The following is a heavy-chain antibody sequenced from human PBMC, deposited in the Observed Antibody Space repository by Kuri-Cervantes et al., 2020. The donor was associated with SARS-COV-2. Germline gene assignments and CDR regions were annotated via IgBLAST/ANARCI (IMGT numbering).Heavy chain of an antibody. CDR3: TKADLASYYNYCGMDV. CDR2: ISGSGGST. D-gene: IGHD5-12*01. Sequence: GGSLRLSCAASGFTFSSYAMSWVRQAPGKGLEWVSAISGSGGSTYYADSVKGRFTISRDNSKNTLYLQMNSLRAEDTAVYYCTKADLASYYNYCGMDVWGQGTTVTVSS. CDR1: GFTFSSYA. V-gene: IGHV3-23*01. J-gene: IGHJ6*02.